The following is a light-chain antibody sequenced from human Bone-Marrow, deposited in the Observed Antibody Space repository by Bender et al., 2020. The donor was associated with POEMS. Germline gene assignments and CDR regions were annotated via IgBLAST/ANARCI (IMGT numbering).Light chain of an antibody. CDR1: SSDVGGYNY. V-gene: IGLV2-8*01. CDR3: SSYAGTDGVV. Sequence: QSALTQPPSASGSPGQSVTISCTGTSSDVGGYNYVSWYQQHPGKAPKVMIFDVSNRPAGVSNRFSGSKSGNTASLTVSGLQAEDEADYYCSSYAGTDGVVFGGGTKVTVL. CDR2: DVS. J-gene: IGLJ2*01.